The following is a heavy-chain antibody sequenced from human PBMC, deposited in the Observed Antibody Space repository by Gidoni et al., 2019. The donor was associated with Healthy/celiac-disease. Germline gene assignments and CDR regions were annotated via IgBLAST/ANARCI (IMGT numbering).Heavy chain of an antibody. CDR2: IYYSGST. J-gene: IGHJ5*02. CDR1: GGSISSGGYY. CDR3: ARATRSPIGSGANWFDP. D-gene: IGHD3-10*01. Sequence: QVQLQESGPGLVKPSQTLSLTCTVPGGSISSGGYYWSWIRQHPGKGLEWIGYIYYSGSTYYNPSLKSLVTISVDTSKNQFSLKLSSVTAADTAVYYCARATRSPIGSGANWFDPWGQGTLVTVSS. V-gene: IGHV4-31*01.